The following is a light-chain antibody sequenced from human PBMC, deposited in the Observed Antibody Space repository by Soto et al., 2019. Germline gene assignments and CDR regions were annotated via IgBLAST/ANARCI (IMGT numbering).Light chain of an antibody. V-gene: IGKV1-5*01. CDR1: QNIRNL. J-gene: IGKJ1*01. Sequence: DIPLTQSTSTLSAAFGGSVTITCRASQNIRNLLAWYQQKPGKAPKPLIYDASTLKTGIPDRFSGSASGTDFTLTINRLEPEDFAVYYCQLYGISPHFGQGTKVDIK. CDR2: DAS. CDR3: QLYGISPH.